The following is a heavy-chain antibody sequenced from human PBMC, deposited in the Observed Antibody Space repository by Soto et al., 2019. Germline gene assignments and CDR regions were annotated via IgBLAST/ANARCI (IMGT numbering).Heavy chain of an antibody. J-gene: IGHJ4*02. CDR2: ISGSGASA. V-gene: IGHV3-23*01. D-gene: IGHD1-26*01. CDR3: GRLQRLGHWECFDY. Sequence: GGSLRLSCSASGFTFNNYALSWVRQAPGRGLEWVALISGSGASAYYADSVKGRFTNSRDNSKNYISLQMISLKAEDMDLYYCGRLQRLGHWECFDYWGQGSLVTVSS. CDR1: GFTFNNYA.